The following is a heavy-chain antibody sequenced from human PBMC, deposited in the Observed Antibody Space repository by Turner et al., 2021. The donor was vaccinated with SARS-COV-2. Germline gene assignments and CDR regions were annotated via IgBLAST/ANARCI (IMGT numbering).Heavy chain of an antibody. CDR3: AVLEMATITDAFDI. CDR2: INPNSGGT. D-gene: IGHD5-12*01. J-gene: IGHJ3*02. CDR1: GYTFTGYY. V-gene: IGHV1-2*02. Sequence: QVQPVQSGAEAKKLAASVKDSCSASGYTFTGYYMHWVRQAPGQGLEWMGWINPNSGGTNYAQKFQGRVTMTRDTSISTAYMELGRLRSDDTAVYYCAVLEMATITDAFDIWGQGTMVTVSS.